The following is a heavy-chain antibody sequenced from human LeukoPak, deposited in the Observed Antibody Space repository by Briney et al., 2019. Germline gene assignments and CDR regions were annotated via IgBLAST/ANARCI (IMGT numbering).Heavy chain of an antibody. J-gene: IGHJ4*02. CDR1: GFTFSNYA. D-gene: IGHD1-26*01. Sequence: GGSLRLSCAASGFTFSNYAMAWVRQAPGKGLEWVSAISGSGYSTYYADSVKGRFTISRDSSKNTLYLQMNSLGAEDTAVYYCAKDTVEGSGDWGQGTLVTVSS. CDR2: ISGSGYST. V-gene: IGHV3-23*01. CDR3: AKDTVEGSGD.